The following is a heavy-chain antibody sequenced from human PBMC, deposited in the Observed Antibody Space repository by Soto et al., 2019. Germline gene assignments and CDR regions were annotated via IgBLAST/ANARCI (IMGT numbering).Heavy chain of an antibody. CDR1: GYTFTSYG. CDR3: TITGEDWWFDP. D-gene: IGHD3-9*01. CDR2: ISAYNGNT. Sequence: QVQLVQSGAEVKKPGASVKVSCKASGYTFTSYGISWVRQAPGQGLEWMGWISAYNGNTNYAQKLQGRVTMTTDTPTSTAYMKLRSLRSDDTAVYYCTITGEDWWFDPWGQGTLVTVSS. V-gene: IGHV1-18*01. J-gene: IGHJ5*02.